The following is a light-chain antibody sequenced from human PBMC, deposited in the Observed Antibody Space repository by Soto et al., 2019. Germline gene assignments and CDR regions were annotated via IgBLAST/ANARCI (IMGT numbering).Light chain of an antibody. V-gene: IGKV3-20*01. CDR2: AAS. CDR1: QSVGSY. Sequence: EIVLTQSPATLPSFPGDRVTLSCRASQSVGSYLAWYQQKPGQAPRLLIYAASSRATGIPDRFSGSGSGTDFTLTISRLEPEDFAVYYCQQYGSSPRTFGQGTKVDIK. CDR3: QQYGSSPRT. J-gene: IGKJ1*01.